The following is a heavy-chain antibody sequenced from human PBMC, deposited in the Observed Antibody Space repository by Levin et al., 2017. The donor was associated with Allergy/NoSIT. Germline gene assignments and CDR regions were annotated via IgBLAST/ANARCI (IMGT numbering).Heavy chain of an antibody. CDR1: GYTFSTYG. Sequence: ASVKVSCKASGYTFSTYGISWVRQAPGQGLEWMGWISAYRSNTTYAQKFQGRVTMPTDKSTTTAYMELRSLRSDDTAIYYCARVLRGVQRAVLRLVSERWFDPWGQGTLVIVSS. V-gene: IGHV1-18*01. CDR3: ARVLRGVQRAVLRLVSERWFDP. CDR2: ISAYRSNT. J-gene: IGHJ5*02. D-gene: IGHD3-3*01.